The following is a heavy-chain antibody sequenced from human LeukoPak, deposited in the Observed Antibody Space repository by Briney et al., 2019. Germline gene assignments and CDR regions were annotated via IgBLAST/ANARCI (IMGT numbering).Heavy chain of an antibody. CDR1: GGSFSGYD. V-gene: IGHV4-34*01. D-gene: IGHD2-15*01. Sequence: PSETLSLSCTVYGGSFSGYDWSWIRQPPGKGLEWIGEIHHSGVTNYNPSLKSRVTISVDTSKNQFSLKLSSVTAADTAVYYCARTGYCSGGSCYPGWFDPWGQGALVTVSS. CDR2: IHHSGVT. J-gene: IGHJ5*02. CDR3: ARTGYCSGGSCYPGWFDP.